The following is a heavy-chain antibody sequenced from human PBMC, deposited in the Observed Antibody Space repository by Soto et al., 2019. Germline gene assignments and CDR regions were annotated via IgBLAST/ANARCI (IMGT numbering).Heavy chain of an antibody. CDR2: ISGYNGHT. CDR3: AREGEMPYYYYGLDV. D-gene: IGHD3-16*01. Sequence: QVQLVQSGAEVRKPGASVKVSCKASGYTFTTYGISWVRQAPGQGLEWMGWISGYNGHTKYAQKFQGRVTMTTDTPTSTVYMDLRSLRSDDTAVYYCAREGEMPYYYYGLDVWGQGTTVTVSS. V-gene: IGHV1-18*01. J-gene: IGHJ6*02. CDR1: GYTFTTYG.